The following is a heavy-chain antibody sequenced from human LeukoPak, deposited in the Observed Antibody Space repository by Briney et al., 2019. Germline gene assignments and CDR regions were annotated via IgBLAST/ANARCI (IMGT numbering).Heavy chain of an antibody. D-gene: IGHD2-15*01. CDR3: AKQLGYCSDGSCYFPY. J-gene: IGHJ4*02. Sequence: GGSLRLSCVASGFTFSTYGMHWVRQAPGKGLEWVSAISNNGGYTYYADSVQGRFTISRDNSKSTLCLQMNSLRAEDTAVYYCAKQLGYCSDGSCYFPYWGQGTLVTVSS. V-gene: IGHV3-23*01. CDR1: GFTFSTYG. CDR2: ISNNGGYT.